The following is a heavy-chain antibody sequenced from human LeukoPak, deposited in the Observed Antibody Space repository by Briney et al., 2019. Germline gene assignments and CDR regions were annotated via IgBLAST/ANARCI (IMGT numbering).Heavy chain of an antibody. CDR3: ARDFRASYYYGSGSSRKAYYYYMDV. J-gene: IGHJ6*03. D-gene: IGHD3-10*01. Sequence: SETLCLTCTVSGGSISSYYWSWIRQPPGKGLEWIGYIYYSGSTNYNPSLKSRVTISVDTSKNQFSLKLSSVTAADTAVYYCARDFRASYYYGSGSSRKAYYYYMDVWGKGTTVTISS. CDR2: IYYSGST. V-gene: IGHV4-59*01. CDR1: GGSISSYY.